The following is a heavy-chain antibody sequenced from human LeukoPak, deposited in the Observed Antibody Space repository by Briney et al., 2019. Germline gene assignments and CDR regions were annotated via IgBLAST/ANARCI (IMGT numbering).Heavy chain of an antibody. CDR2: IVVGSGNT. Sequence: SVKVSCKASGFTFTSSAVQWVRQARGQRLEWIGWIVVGSGNTNYAQKFQERVTITRDMSTSTAYMELSSLRSEDTAVYYCAAGSWIFGVGPLDYWGQGTLVTVSS. CDR3: AAGSWIFGVGPLDY. V-gene: IGHV1-58*01. CDR1: GFTFTSSA. D-gene: IGHD3-3*01. J-gene: IGHJ4*02.